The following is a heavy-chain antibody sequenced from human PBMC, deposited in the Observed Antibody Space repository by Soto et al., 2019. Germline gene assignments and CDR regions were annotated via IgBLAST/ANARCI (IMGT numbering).Heavy chain of an antibody. CDR1: GYTFTSYG. J-gene: IGHJ3*02. CDR2: ISAYNGNT. Sequence: ASVKVSCKASGYTFTSYGISWVRQAPGQGLEWMGWISAYNGNTNYAQKLQGRVTMTTDTSTSTAYMELRSLRSDDTAVYYCARVFYYDSSAEDAFDIWGQATMVTVSS. D-gene: IGHD3-22*01. CDR3: ARVFYYDSSAEDAFDI. V-gene: IGHV1-18*01.